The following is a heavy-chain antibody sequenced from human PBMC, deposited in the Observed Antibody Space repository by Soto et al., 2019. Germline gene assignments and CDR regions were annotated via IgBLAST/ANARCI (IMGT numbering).Heavy chain of an antibody. CDR2: IYYTGST. CDR1: GGSISSYY. J-gene: IGHJ4*02. CDR3: ARGGTYGDYFDY. Sequence: PSATLCLTCPFSGGSISSYYWTWLRQSPGEGLEWIGYIYYTGSTKYSPSLKSRVTISLGTSRNQFSLNLSSVTAADTAVYFYARGGTYGDYFDYWGQGTLVTDS. D-gene: IGHD4-17*01. V-gene: IGHV4-59*01.